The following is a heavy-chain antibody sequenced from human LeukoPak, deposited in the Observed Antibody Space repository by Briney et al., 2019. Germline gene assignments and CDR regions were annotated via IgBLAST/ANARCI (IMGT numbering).Heavy chain of an antibody. CDR2: INNDRSST. D-gene: IGHD3-22*01. J-gene: IGHJ4*02. CDR1: GFTFSSYW. V-gene: IGHV3-74*01. CDR3: ARADSSGYYYLTY. Sequence: GGSLRLSCAASGFTFSSYWMHWVRQAPEKGLVWVSRINNDRSSTSYADSVKGRFTISRDNAKNTLYLQMNSLRAEDTAVYYCARADSSGYYYLTYWGQGTLVSVSS.